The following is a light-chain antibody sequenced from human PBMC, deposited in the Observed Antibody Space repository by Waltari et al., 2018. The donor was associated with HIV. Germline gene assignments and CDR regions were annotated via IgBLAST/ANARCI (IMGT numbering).Light chain of an antibody. CDR1: SSDVGSFKY. CDR2: DVT. CDR3: SSYGGGNTVL. V-gene: IGLV2-8*01. J-gene: IGLJ3*02. Sequence: QSALTQPPSASGSPGQSVTISCTRTSSDVGSFKYVSWYQQHPGNAPKLMIYDVTKWPSGVPDRFSGSKSGNTASLTVSGLQAEDEADYYCSSYGGGNTVLFGGGTRLTVL.